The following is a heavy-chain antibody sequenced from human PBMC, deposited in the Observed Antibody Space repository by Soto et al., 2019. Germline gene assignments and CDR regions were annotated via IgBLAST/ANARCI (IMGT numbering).Heavy chain of an antibody. CDR1: GYTFTTFW. V-gene: IGHV5-51*01. CDR2: IYPGDSDT. Sequence: PGESLKISCKGSGYTFTTFWIAWVRQMPGKGLEWMGIIYPGDSDTRYGPSFQGQVTISADKSINTAYLQWSSLKASDTALYFCAGLPKGIINQYYFDFWGQGTPVTVSS. D-gene: IGHD3-10*01. J-gene: IGHJ4*02. CDR3: AGLPKGIINQYYFDF.